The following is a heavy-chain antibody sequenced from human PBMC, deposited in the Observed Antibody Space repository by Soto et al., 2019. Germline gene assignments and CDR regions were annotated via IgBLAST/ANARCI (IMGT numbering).Heavy chain of an antibody. CDR2: MYNGGGT. J-gene: IGHJ4*02. V-gene: IGHV3-53*02. Sequence: EVQLVETGGGLIQPGGSLRLSCAASGFTVSGNYMSWVRQAPGKGLEWVSVMYNGGGTYYAVSVKGRFTHSRDNSKNTLYLQMNRLRAEDTAVYYFASTRGSSYDYWGQGTLVTVSS. D-gene: IGHD6-6*01. CDR1: GFTVSGNY. CDR3: ASTRGSSYDY.